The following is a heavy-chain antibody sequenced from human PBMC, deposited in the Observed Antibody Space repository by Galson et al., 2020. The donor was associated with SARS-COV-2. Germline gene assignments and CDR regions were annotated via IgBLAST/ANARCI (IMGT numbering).Heavy chain of an antibody. CDR1: GFTFRSYA. V-gene: IGHV3-23*01. J-gene: IGHJ3*02. CDR3: AKDSGRRYDILTGYLIYDAFDI. D-gene: IGHD3-9*01. Sequence: GGSLSLSCEASGFTFRSYAMSWVRQAPGKGLEWFSPIGGRGGSQSYAASVKGRFTISRDNSKNTLYLQMNSLRAEDTAVYYCAKDSGRRYDILTGYLIYDAFDIWGQGTMVTVSS. CDR2: IGGRGGSQ.